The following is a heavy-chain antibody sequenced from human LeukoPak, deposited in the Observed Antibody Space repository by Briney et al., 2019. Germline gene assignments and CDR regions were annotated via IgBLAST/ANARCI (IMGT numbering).Heavy chain of an antibody. CDR2: IRSKAYGGTT. CDR1: GLFFVDHA. Sequence: GGSLRLSGTTSGLFFVDHAMSWFRQASGKGLKWIGLIRSKAYGGTTEYAASVIGRFTISRDDSKSIAYLQMNSPQIEDTGMYYCARGPILLWIHNGMDVWGQGTTVTVSS. CDR3: ARGPILLWIHNGMDV. D-gene: IGHD5-18*01. V-gene: IGHV3-49*03. J-gene: IGHJ6*02.